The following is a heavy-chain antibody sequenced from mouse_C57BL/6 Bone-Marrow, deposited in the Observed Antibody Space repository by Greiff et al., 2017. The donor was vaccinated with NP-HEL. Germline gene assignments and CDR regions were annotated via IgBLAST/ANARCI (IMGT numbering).Heavy chain of an antibody. CDR3: ARGAFYAMDY. CDR2: ISSGGSYT. Sequence: EVQLQESGGDLVKPGGSLKLSCAASGFTFSSYGMSWVRQTPDKRLEWVATISSGGSYTYYPDSVKGRFTISRDNAKNTLYLQMSSLKSEDTAMYYCARGAFYAMDYWGQGTSVTVSS. V-gene: IGHV5-6*01. CDR1: GFTFSSYG. J-gene: IGHJ4*01.